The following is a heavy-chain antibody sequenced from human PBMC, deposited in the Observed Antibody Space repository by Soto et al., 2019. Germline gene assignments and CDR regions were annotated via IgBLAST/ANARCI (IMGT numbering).Heavy chain of an antibody. CDR1: GGSISSYY. Sequence: PSETLSLTCTVSGGSISSYYWSWVRQPAGKGLEWIGRIYTRGSTNYNPSLKSRVTMSVDTSKNQFSLKLSSVTAADTAVYYCAREEGIAAADHYYYYGMDVWGQGTTVTVSS. CDR3: AREEGIAAADHYYYYGMDV. J-gene: IGHJ6*02. CDR2: IYTRGST. V-gene: IGHV4-4*07. D-gene: IGHD6-13*01.